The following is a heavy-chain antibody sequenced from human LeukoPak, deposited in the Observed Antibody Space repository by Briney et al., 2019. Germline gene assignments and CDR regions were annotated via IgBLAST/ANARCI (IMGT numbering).Heavy chain of an antibody. V-gene: IGHV4-30-4*01. CDR1: GGSISSGDYY. Sequence: PSETLSLTCTVSGGSISSGDYYWSWIRQPPGKGLEWIGYIYYSGSTYYNPSLKSRVTISVDTSKNQFSLKLSSVTAADTAVYYCARGSPARGSGKGSVDYWGQGTLVTVSS. J-gene: IGHJ4*02. D-gene: IGHD6-6*01. CDR3: ARGSPARGSGKGSVDY. CDR2: IYYSGST.